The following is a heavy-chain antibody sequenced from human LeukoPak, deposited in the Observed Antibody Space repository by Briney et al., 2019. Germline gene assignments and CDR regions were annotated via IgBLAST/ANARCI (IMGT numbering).Heavy chain of an antibody. Sequence: GGSLRLSCAASGFTFSRYWMHWVRQAPGKGLVWVSRINTDGSSTRYADSVKGRFTISRDNAKNTVYLQMNSLRAEDTAVYYCAREDDPGINFDYWGQGTLVTVSS. CDR1: GFTFSRYW. V-gene: IGHV3-74*01. D-gene: IGHD3-10*01. CDR2: INTDGSST. J-gene: IGHJ4*02. CDR3: AREDDPGINFDY.